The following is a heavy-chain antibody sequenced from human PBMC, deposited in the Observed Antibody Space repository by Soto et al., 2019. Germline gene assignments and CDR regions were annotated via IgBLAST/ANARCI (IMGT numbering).Heavy chain of an antibody. Sequence: SVKVSCKASGGTFCRNTISWVRQAPGQGLEWMGGIMPIFGSANYAQKFQGRVTITADEYTRTVYMELSRLRSEDTAIYYCARQFDSDTSGYYYAYWGQGTLVTVSS. CDR2: IMPIFGSA. CDR3: ARQFDSDTSGYYYAY. J-gene: IGHJ4*02. CDR1: GGTFCRNT. D-gene: IGHD3-22*01. V-gene: IGHV1-69*13.